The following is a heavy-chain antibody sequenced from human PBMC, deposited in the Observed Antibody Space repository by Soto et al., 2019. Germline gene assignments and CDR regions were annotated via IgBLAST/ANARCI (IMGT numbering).Heavy chain of an antibody. CDR3: AKDFGYNYGYYAFDI. D-gene: IGHD5-18*01. V-gene: IGHV3-23*01. J-gene: IGHJ3*02. Sequence: APGKGLEWVSGVSGSGGSTYCVDSVKGRFTISRDNSKNTLYLQMNSLRAEDTAVYYCAKDFGYNYGYYAFDIWGQGTMVTVSS. CDR2: VSGSGGST.